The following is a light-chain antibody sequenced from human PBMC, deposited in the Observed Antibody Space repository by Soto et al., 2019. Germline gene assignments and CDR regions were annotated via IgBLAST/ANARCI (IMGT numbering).Light chain of an antibody. J-gene: IGKJ4*01. Sequence: DIPMTQSPSSLSASVGDRVTITCRASQSISSYLNWYQQKPGKAPKLLIYAASSLQSGVPSRFSGSGSGTDFTLTISSLQPEDFATYYCQQSYSTQVTFGGGTKVEIK. CDR2: AAS. CDR1: QSISSY. V-gene: IGKV1-39*01. CDR3: QQSYSTQVT.